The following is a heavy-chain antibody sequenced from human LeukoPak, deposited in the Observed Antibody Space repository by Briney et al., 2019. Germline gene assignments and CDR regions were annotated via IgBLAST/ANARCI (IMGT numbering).Heavy chain of an antibody. CDR3: VSRELYGPNYYYYYGMDV. Sequence: GGSLRLSCAASGFTFSSYGMHWVRQAPGKGLEWVAVISYDGSNKYYADSVKGRFTISIDNSKNTLYLQMNSLRAEDTAVYYCVSRELYGPNYYYYYGMDVWGQGTTVTVSS. CDR2: ISYDGSNK. V-gene: IGHV3-30*03. J-gene: IGHJ6*02. D-gene: IGHD2-2*02. CDR1: GFTFSSYG.